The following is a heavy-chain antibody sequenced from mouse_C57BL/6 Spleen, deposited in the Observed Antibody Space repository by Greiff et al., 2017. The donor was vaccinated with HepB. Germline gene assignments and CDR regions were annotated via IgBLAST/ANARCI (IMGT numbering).Heavy chain of an antibody. D-gene: IGHD1-1*01. CDR2: IYPGSGNT. J-gene: IGHJ3*01. V-gene: IGHV1-76*01. Sequence: VKLKESGAELVRPGASVKLSCKASGYTFTDYYINWVKQRPGQGLEWIARIYPGSGNTYYNEKFKGKATLTAEKSSSTAYMQLSSLTSEDSAVYFCARNYGSKWGQGTLVTVSA. CDR3: ARNYGSK. CDR1: GYTFTDYY.